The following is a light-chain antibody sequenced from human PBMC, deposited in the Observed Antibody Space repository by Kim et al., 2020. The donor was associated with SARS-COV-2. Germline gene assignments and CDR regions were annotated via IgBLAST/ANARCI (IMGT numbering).Light chain of an antibody. CDR3: QQLNSYLFT. CDR2: AAS. V-gene: IGKV1-9*01. CDR1: QGISSY. Sequence: ASVGDRVTITVRASQGISSYLAWYQQKPREAPKLLIYAASTLQSGVTSRFSGSGSGTDFTVTISSLQPEDFATYYCQQLNSYLFTFGPGTKVDIK. J-gene: IGKJ3*01.